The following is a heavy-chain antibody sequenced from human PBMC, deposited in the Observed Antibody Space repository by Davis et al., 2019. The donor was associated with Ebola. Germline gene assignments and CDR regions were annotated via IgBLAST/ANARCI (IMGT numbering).Heavy chain of an antibody. CDR3: ARSSYQPDW. D-gene: IGHD2-2*01. V-gene: IGHV3-74*01. CDR1: GFTFSSYW. J-gene: IGHJ4*02. Sequence: GESLKISCAASGFTFSSYWMHCVRQTPGKGLVWVSRINTDGSFTDYADSVKGRSTISRDNARNTVSLQMNSLRAEDTALYYCARSSYQPDWWGQGTLVTVSS. CDR2: INTDGSFT.